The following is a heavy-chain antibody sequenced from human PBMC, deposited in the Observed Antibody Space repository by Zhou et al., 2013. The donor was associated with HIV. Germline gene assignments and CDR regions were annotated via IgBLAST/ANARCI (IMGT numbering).Heavy chain of an antibody. V-gene: IGHV4-4*09. CDR1: GASISSYY. CDR2: INTRWNS. D-gene: IGHD6-13*01. CDR3: ARLVAARDYYYYIDV. J-gene: IGHJ6*03. Sequence: QVQLQESGPGLVKPSETLSLTCTVSGASISSYYWSWIRQPPGKGLEWIGYINTRWNSSYNSSLKSRVTISLDTSKNQFSLKLSSVTAADTAVYYCARLVAARDYYYYIDVWGRGTTVTVSS.